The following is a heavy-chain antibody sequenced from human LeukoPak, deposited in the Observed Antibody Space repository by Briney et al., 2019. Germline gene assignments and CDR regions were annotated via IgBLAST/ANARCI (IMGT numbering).Heavy chain of an antibody. CDR1: GGSFSGYY. Sequence: SETLCLTRDLHGGSFSGYYWSSVRHPPGKGLEWGGYLYNTRNTYYNPSLKSRVTISVDTSKNQFSLKVSSVTAADTAVYYCAREKNGNEPFDYWGQGTLVTVSS. CDR3: AREKNGNEPFDY. V-gene: IGHV4-59*01. J-gene: IGHJ4*02. CDR2: LYNTRNT. D-gene: IGHD4-23*01.